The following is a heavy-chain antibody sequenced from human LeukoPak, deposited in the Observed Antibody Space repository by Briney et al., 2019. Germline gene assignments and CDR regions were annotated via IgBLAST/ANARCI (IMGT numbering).Heavy chain of an antibody. CDR3: ARHSSSIWYFDL. CDR1: GGSISSSSYY. Sequence: SETLSLTCTVSGGSISSSSYYWSWIRQPPGKGLEWIGYIYYSGSTNYNPSLKSRVTTSVDTSKNQFSLKLSSVTAADTAVYYCARHSSSIWYFDLWGRGTLVTVSS. V-gene: IGHV4-61*01. J-gene: IGHJ2*01. CDR2: IYYSGST. D-gene: IGHD6-13*01.